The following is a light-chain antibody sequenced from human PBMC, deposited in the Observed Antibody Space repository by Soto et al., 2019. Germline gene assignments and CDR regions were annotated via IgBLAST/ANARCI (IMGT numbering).Light chain of an antibody. CDR1: SSNIGAGYD. Sequence: QSVLTQPPSVSGAPGQRVTISCTGSSSNIGAGYDVHWYQHLPGTAPKLLIYGNSNRPSGVPDRFSGSKSGTSASLAITGLQAEDEADCYCQSYDSSLSGGVFGGGTKVTVL. V-gene: IGLV1-40*01. CDR3: QSYDSSLSGGV. CDR2: GNS. J-gene: IGLJ3*02.